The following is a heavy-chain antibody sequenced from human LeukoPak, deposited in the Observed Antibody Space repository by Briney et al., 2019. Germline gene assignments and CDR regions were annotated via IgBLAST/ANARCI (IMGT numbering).Heavy chain of an antibody. D-gene: IGHD2-2*01. CDR3: ARCSSTCCWFDP. CDR1: GYTFTSYY. J-gene: IGHJ5*02. V-gene: IGHV1-46*01. CDR2: INPSGGST. Sequence: ASVTVSCTASGYTFTSYYMHWVRQAPGQGLEWMGIINPSGGSTSYAQKFQGRVTMTRDTSTSTVYMELSSLRSEDTAVYYCARCSSTCCWFDPWGQGTLVTVSS.